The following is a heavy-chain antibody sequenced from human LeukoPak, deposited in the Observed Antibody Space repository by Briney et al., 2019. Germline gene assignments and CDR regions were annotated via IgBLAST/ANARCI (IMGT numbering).Heavy chain of an antibody. CDR3: ARDLGPYCGGDCYSYYFDY. V-gene: IGHV4-4*07. J-gene: IGHJ4*02. Sequence: PSETLSLTCTVSGGSISSYYWSWIRQPAGKGLEWIGRIYTSGSTNYNPSLRSRVTMSVDTSKNQFSLKLSSVTAADTAVYYCARDLGPYCGGDCYSYYFDYWGQGTLVTVSS. CDR1: GGSISSYY. D-gene: IGHD2-21*02. CDR2: IYTSGST.